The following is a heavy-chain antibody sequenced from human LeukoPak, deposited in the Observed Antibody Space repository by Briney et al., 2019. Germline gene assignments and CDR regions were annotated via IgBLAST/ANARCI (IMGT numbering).Heavy chain of an antibody. CDR3: ARYRAVVPAAPKYFQH. V-gene: IGHV4-59*12. CDR1: GGSITGYY. J-gene: IGHJ1*01. CDR2: MYYSGRS. D-gene: IGHD2-2*01. Sequence: SETLSLTCTVSGGSITGYYWSWIRQPPGKGLEWIGYMYYSGRSNYNPSLKSRGTISVDTSKNQFSLKLSSVTAADTAVYYCARYRAVVPAAPKYFQHWGQGTLVTVSS.